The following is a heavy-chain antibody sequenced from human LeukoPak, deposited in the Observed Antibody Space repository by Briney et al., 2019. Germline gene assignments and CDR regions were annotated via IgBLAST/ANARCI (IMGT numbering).Heavy chain of an antibody. CDR3: ARGEDIVVVPAAGFDP. V-gene: IGHV4-59*01. CDR2: IYYSGST. D-gene: IGHD2-2*01. CDR1: GGSISSYY. Sequence: ASETLSLTCTVSGGSISSYYWSWIRQPPGKGLEWIGYIYYSGSTNYNPSLKSRVTISVDTSKNQFSLKLSSVTAADTAVYYCARGEDIVVVPAAGFDPWGQGTLVTVSS. J-gene: IGHJ5*02.